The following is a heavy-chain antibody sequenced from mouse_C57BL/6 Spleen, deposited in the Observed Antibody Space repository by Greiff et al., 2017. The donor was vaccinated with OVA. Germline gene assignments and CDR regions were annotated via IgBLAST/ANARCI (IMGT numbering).Heavy chain of an antibody. CDR2: ISNGGGST. CDR3: ARHGRLYWYFDV. Sequence: EVMLVESGGGLVQPGGSLKLSCAASGFTFSDYYMYWVRQTPEKRLEWVAYISNGGGSTYYPDTVKGRFTISRDNAKNTLYLQMSRLKSEDTAMYYCARHGRLYWYFDVWGTGTTVTVSS. CDR1: GFTFSDYY. J-gene: IGHJ1*03. V-gene: IGHV5-12*01.